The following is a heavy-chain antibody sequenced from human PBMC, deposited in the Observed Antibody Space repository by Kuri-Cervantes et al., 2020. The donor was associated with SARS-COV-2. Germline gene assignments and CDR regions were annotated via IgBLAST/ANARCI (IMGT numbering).Heavy chain of an antibody. Sequence: ASVKVSCKASGYTFTSYGISWVRQAPGQGLEWMGWISAYNGNTNYAQKLQGRVTMTTDTSTSTAYMELRSLRSDDTAVYYCARSSHLWKSYYFDYWGQGTLVTVSS. V-gene: IGHV1-18*01. CDR3: ARSSHLWKSYYFDY. D-gene: IGHD3-3*01. CDR1: GYTFTSYG. CDR2: ISAYNGNT. J-gene: IGHJ4*02.